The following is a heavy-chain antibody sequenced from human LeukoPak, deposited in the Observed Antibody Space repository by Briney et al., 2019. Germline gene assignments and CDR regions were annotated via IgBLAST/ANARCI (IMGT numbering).Heavy chain of an antibody. CDR3: ARGYDSSGFSPFDP. Sequence: GASVKVSCKASGGTFTSHAISWVRQAPGQGLEWMGGIIPIFGTANYAQKFQGRVTITADESTSTAYMELSSLRSEDTAVYYCARGYDSSGFSPFDPWGQGTLVTVSS. CDR1: GGTFTSHA. V-gene: IGHV1-69*13. D-gene: IGHD3-22*01. CDR2: IIPIFGTA. J-gene: IGHJ5*02.